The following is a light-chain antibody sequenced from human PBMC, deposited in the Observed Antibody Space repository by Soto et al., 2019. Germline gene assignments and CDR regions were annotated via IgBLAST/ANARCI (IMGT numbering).Light chain of an antibody. J-gene: IGKJ3*01. CDR2: WAS. Sequence: DIVMTQSPDSLAVSLGERATINCKSSQSVLYSSNNKNNLAWYQQKPGQPPKLLIYWASTRESGVPDRFSGSGSGTDFTLTISSLQAEDVAVYYCQQYYSTPRFTFGPGTKVDIK. CDR1: QSVLYSSNNKNN. V-gene: IGKV4-1*01. CDR3: QQYYSTPRFT.